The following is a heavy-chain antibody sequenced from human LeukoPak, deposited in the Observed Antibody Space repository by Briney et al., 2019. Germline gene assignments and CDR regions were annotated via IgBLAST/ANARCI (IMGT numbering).Heavy chain of an antibody. V-gene: IGHV3-30*03. Sequence: GGSLRLSCAASGFSFISYGMHWVRQAPGKGLEWVGVISDDGRRKDYADSVKGRFTISRDNAKNSLYLQMNSLRAEDTAVYYCARSRWDAFDYWGQGTLVTVSS. CDR1: GFSFISYG. D-gene: IGHD1-26*01. CDR3: ARSRWDAFDY. J-gene: IGHJ4*02. CDR2: ISDDGRRK.